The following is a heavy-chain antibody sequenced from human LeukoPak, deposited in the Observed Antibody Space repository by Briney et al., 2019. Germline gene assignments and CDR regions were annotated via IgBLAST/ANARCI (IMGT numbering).Heavy chain of an antibody. Sequence: SETLSLTCTVSGASIRSGDYYWSWIRQPPGKGLEWIGYIYDSGSTYYNPSLKSRITISVNTSENRFSLKLSSVTATDTAVYYCARDCSGGSCYGAFDIWGQGTMVTVSS. CDR2: IYDSGST. D-gene: IGHD2-15*01. CDR3: ARDCSGGSCYGAFDI. CDR1: GASIRSGDYY. V-gene: IGHV4-30-4*01. J-gene: IGHJ3*02.